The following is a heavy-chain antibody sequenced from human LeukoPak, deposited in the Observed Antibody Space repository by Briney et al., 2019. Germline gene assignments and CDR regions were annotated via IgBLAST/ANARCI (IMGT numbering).Heavy chain of an antibody. J-gene: IGHJ4*02. Sequence: GGSLRLSCTASGFPFSDYSMNWVRQAPGKGLEGISYIGISSSNTKYADSVKGRFTISADNTKNSLYLQMNSLRVEDTAVYYCARDHNYAFDNWGQGTLVSVSS. V-gene: IGHV3-48*04. CDR3: ARDHNYAFDN. D-gene: IGHD1-1*01. CDR2: IGISSSNT. CDR1: GFPFSDYS.